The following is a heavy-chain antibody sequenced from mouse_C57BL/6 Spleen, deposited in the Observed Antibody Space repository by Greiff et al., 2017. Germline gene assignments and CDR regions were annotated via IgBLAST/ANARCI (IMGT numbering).Heavy chain of an antibody. CDR3: ARELRLSAY. J-gene: IGHJ3*01. V-gene: IGHV1-61*01. D-gene: IGHD3-2*02. CDR1: GYTFTSYW. Sequence: QVQLQQPGAELVRPGSSVKLSCKASGYTFTSYWMAWVKQRPGQGLEWIGNIYPSDSETHYNQKFKDKATLTVDKSSSTAYMQLSSLTSEDSAVYYCARELRLSAYWGQGTLVTVSA. CDR2: IYPSDSET.